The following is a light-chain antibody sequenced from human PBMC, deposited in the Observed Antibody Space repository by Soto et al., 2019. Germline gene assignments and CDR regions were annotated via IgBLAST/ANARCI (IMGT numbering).Light chain of an antibody. V-gene: IGKV1-39*01. CDR1: QSIRNY. CDR3: QQSYSTPWT. Sequence: DIQMTQSPSSLSASVGDRVSITCRASQSIRNYLNWYQQKPGEAPKVLIYAASSLQSGVPPRFSGSGSGTDFTLTISTLQPEDFATYYCQQSYSTPWTFGQGTKVEV. J-gene: IGKJ1*01. CDR2: AAS.